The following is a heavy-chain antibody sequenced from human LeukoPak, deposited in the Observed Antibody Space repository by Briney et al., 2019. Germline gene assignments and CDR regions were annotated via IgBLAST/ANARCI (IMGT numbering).Heavy chain of an antibody. V-gene: IGHV4-59*05. CDR2: IYFSGTT. D-gene: IGHD3-3*01. CDR3: ARGIMVFGVAKGYMDV. Sequence: SETLSLTCTVSGGSISSYYWSWIRQPPGKGLEWIGSIYFSGTTYYNPSLRGRVTISVDTSKNQFSLKLTSVTAADTAVYYCARGIMVFGVAKGYMDVWGKGTTVTVSS. J-gene: IGHJ6*03. CDR1: GGSISSYY.